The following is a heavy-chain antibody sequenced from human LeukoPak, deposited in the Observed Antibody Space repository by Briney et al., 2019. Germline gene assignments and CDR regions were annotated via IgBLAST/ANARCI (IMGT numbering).Heavy chain of an antibody. CDR1: GFTFSSYW. CDR3: ARGTRITMRGGYAFDI. Sequence: PGGSLRLSCAASGFTFSSYWMSWVRQAPGKGLEWIGEINHSGSTNYNPSLKSRVTISVDTSKNQFSLKLSSVTAADTAVYYCARGTRITMRGGYAFDIWGQGTMVTVSS. D-gene: IGHD3-22*01. CDR2: INHSGST. V-gene: IGHV4-34*01. J-gene: IGHJ3*02.